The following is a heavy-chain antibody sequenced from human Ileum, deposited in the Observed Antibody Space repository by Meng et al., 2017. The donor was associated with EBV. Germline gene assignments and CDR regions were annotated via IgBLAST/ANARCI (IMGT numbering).Heavy chain of an antibody. CDR1: GESIISNYW. D-gene: IGHD2-8*01. Sequence: QEAGPGQVGPSEPLSLTCSVAGESIISNYWLSWVRQPPGKGLEWIGEIYYNTNTNYNPSLKGRVTMSVDTSQNQFSLTLSSVTAADTAVYFCARKFSVVGSTDGWFDPWGQGTLVTVSS. CDR2: IYYNTNT. CDR3: ARKFSVVGSTDGWFDP. J-gene: IGHJ5*02. V-gene: IGHV4-4*02.